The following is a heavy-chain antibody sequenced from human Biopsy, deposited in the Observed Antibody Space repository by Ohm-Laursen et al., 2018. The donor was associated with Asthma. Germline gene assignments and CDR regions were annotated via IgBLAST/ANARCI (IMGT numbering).Heavy chain of an antibody. J-gene: IGHJ4*02. CDR1: YGSITSGGYY. Sequence: TLSLTCTVSYGSITSGGYYWTWIRQHPGKGLEWIGFIYYSGSTYYNPSPKSRVSISIDTSKNQSSLKLSSVTAADTAVYYCARAQDYYDSRGYYRSFDYWGQGTLVTVSS. V-gene: IGHV4-31*03. D-gene: IGHD3-22*01. CDR2: IYYSGST. CDR3: ARAQDYYDSRGYYRSFDY.